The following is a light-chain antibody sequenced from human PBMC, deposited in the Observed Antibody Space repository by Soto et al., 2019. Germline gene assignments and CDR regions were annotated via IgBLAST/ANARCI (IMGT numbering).Light chain of an antibody. CDR3: QQYNTYPWT. V-gene: IGKV1-5*01. J-gene: IGKJ1*01. CDR2: DVS. Sequence: DIQMTQSPSTLSASVGDRVSITSRASQSFSSWLAWYQQKPGKPPKLLIYDVSSLESGVPPRFSGGGSGTEFTLTISSLQPDDFATYYCQQYNTYPWTFGQGTKVEIK. CDR1: QSFSSW.